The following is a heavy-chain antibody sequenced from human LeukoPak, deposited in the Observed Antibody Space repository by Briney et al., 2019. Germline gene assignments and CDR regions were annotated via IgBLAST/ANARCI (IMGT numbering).Heavy chain of an antibody. Sequence: MTSETLSLTCAVSGPSFSNYYLSWIRQPPGKGLEWIAEINHSGTTNYSPSLKSRVTMSVDTSKKQFSLNVTSVTAADTAVYYCARDPPEGSDNNDAYDAFDIWGQGTMVTVSS. CDR2: INHSGTT. J-gene: IGHJ3*02. V-gene: IGHV4-34*01. CDR3: ARDPPEGSDNNDAYDAFDI. D-gene: IGHD2-8*01. CDR1: GPSFSNYY.